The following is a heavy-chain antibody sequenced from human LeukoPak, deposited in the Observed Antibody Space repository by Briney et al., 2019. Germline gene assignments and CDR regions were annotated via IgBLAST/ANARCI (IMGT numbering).Heavy chain of an antibody. CDR1: GGSISSYY. Sequence: TSETLSLTCTVSGGSISSYYWSWIRQPPGKGLEWIGYIYYSGSTNYNPSLKSRVTISVDTSKNQFSLKLSSVTAADTAVYYCARLGVVVPAAMDYHYYMDVWGKGTTVTVSS. CDR3: ARLGVVVPAAMDYHYYMDV. V-gene: IGHV4-59*08. D-gene: IGHD2-2*01. CDR2: IYYSGST. J-gene: IGHJ6*03.